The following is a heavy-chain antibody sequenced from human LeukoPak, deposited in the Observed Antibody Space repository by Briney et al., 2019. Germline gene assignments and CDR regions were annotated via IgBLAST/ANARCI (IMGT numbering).Heavy chain of an antibody. Sequence: SVKVSCKASGGTFSSYAISWVRQAPGQGLEWMGRIIPIFGIANYAQKFQGRVTITADKSTSTAYMELSSLRSEDTAVYYCARDLYDSTHDYWGQGTLVTVSS. CDR1: GGTFSSYA. CDR2: IIPIFGIA. J-gene: IGHJ4*02. D-gene: IGHD3-22*01. V-gene: IGHV1-69*04. CDR3: ARDLYDSTHDY.